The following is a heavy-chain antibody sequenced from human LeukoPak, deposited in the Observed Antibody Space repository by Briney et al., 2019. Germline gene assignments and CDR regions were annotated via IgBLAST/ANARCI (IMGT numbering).Heavy chain of an antibody. Sequence: KPGGSLRLSCAASGFTFSSYSMNWVRQAPGKGLEWVSSISSSSSYIHSADSVRGRFTISRDNAKNSLFLQMNSLRAEDTAVYYCARDEWGDAFDIWGQGIMVTVFS. CDR3: ARDEWGDAFDI. CDR2: ISSSSSYI. J-gene: IGHJ3*02. CDR1: GFTFSSYS. V-gene: IGHV3-21*01. D-gene: IGHD1-26*01.